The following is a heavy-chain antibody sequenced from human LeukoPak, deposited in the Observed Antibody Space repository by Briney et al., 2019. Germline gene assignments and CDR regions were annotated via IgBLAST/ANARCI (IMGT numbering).Heavy chain of an antibody. CDR1: GFTFRSYG. CDR3: AKDRRGTMVRGVIKYFDY. D-gene: IGHD3-10*01. J-gene: IGHJ4*02. CDR2: ISYDGSNK. V-gene: IGHV3-30*18. Sequence: PGRSLRLSCAASGFTFRSYGMHWVRQAPGKGLEWVAVISYDGSNKYYADSVKGRFTISRDNSKNTLYLQMNSLRAEDTAVYYCAKDRRGTMVRGVIKYFDYWGQGTLVTVSS.